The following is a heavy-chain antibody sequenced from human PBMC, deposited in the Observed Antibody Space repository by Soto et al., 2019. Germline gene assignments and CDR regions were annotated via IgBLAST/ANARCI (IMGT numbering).Heavy chain of an antibody. V-gene: IGHV1-8*01. CDR2: MNPNSANT. J-gene: IGHJ4*02. D-gene: IGHD1-7*01. CDR1: GYTFTSYD. Sequence: KVSCKASGYTFTSYDIGWVRQVTGQGLEWMGWMNPNSANTGYAQRFQGRVTMTGDTSISTAYMELNSLTSEDTAVYYCVRAIRDELLSDFWGQGTLVTVSS. CDR3: VRAIRDELLSDF.